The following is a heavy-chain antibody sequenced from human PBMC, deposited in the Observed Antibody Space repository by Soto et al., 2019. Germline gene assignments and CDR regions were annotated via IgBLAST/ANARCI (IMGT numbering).Heavy chain of an antibody. J-gene: IGHJ6*02. CDR3: AREGFGPLHGLVDV. V-gene: IGHV4-59*12. D-gene: IGHD3-10*01. Sequence: QVQLQESGPGLVKPSETLSLSCTVSGGSISSYYWSWFRQSPGKRMEWIGYVHHSWGSSYNPSLQRRVAISQDTSKSQFSLKVTSVTATDTAVYYCAREGFGPLHGLVDVWGQGTTVTVSS. CDR1: GGSISSYY. CDR2: VHHSWGS.